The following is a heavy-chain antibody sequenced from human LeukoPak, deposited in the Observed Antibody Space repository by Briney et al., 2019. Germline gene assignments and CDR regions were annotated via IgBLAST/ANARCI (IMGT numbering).Heavy chain of an antibody. CDR2: ISHDGSNT. Sequence: GGSLRLSCAASGFTFTSYTFHWVRQAPGKGLEWVSVISHDGSNTYNADSVKGRFTFSRDNSKNTLYLQMNSLRAEDTAVYYCARDVDYGGRLDNWGQGTLVTVSS. D-gene: IGHD4-23*01. V-gene: IGHV3-30-3*01. J-gene: IGHJ4*02. CDR3: ARDVDYGGRLDN. CDR1: GFTFTSYT.